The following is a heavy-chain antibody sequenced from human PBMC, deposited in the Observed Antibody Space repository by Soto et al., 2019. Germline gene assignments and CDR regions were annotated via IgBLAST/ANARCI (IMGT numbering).Heavy chain of an antibody. Sequence: GGSLRLSCTASGFTFGDYAMSWFRQAPGKGLEWVGFIRSKAYGGTTEYAASVKGRFTISRDDSKSIAYLQMNSLKTEDTAVYYCTRDPLAARSPHFDYWGQGTLVTVSS. D-gene: IGHD2-15*01. CDR1: GFTFGDYA. J-gene: IGHJ4*02. CDR3: TRDPLAARSPHFDY. V-gene: IGHV3-49*03. CDR2: IRSKAYGGTT.